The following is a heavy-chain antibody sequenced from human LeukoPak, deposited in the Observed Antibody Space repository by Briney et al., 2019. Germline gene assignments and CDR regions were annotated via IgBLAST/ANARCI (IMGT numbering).Heavy chain of an antibody. Sequence: RGSLRLSCAASGFTFSSYAMSWVRQAPGKGLEWVSGISGGGGTTYYSDSVKGRFTISRDNSKNTLYLQMNALRAEDTAVYYCAKVAAPNYYDSTGYCFDYWGQGTLVTVSS. V-gene: IGHV3-23*01. D-gene: IGHD3-22*01. CDR2: ISGGGGTT. CDR1: GFTFSSYA. CDR3: AKVAAPNYYDSTGYCFDY. J-gene: IGHJ4*02.